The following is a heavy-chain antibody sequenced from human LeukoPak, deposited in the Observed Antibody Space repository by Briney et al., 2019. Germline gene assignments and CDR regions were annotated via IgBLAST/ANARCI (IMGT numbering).Heavy chain of an antibody. D-gene: IGHD1-26*01. Sequence: GGSLRLSCAASGFTFSSYSMNWVRQAPGKGLEWVSSISSSSSYIYYADSVKGRFTISRDNAKNSLYLQMNSLRAEDTAVYYCARDRSLPYDAFDIWGQGTMVTVSS. CDR2: ISSSSSYI. J-gene: IGHJ3*02. CDR3: ARDRSLPYDAFDI. V-gene: IGHV3-21*01. CDR1: GFTFSSYS.